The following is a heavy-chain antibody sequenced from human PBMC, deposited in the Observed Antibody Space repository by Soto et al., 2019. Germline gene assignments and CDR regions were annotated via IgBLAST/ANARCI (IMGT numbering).Heavy chain of an antibody. CDR3: ARRSRVVVAADYYGMDV. D-gene: IGHD2-15*01. V-gene: IGHV1-18*01. Sequence: ASVTVSCQASGYTFTSYGISWVRQAPGQGLEWMGWISAYNGNTNYAQKLQGRVTMTTDTSTSTAYMELRSLRSDDTAVYYCARRSRVVVAADYYGMDVWGQGTTVTVS. CDR1: GYTFTSYG. J-gene: IGHJ6*02. CDR2: ISAYNGNT.